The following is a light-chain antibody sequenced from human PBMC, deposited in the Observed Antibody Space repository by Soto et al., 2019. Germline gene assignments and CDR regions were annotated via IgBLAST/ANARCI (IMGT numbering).Light chain of an antibody. Sequence: EIVMTQSPGTLSVSPGERATLSCRASQSVSSKLAWYQQKPGQAPRLLIHGASTRATGVPARFSGSGSGTDFTLTISRLEPEDFAVYYCQQFSSYPLTFGGGTKVDIK. CDR2: GAS. CDR3: QQFSSYPLT. J-gene: IGKJ4*01. V-gene: IGKV3-15*01. CDR1: QSVSSK.